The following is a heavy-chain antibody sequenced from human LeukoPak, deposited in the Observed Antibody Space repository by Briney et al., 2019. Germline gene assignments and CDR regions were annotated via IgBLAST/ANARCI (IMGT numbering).Heavy chain of an antibody. CDR2: IIPIFGTA. V-gene: IGHV1-69*05. Sequence: SVKVSCKASGGTFSSYAISWVRQAPGQGLEWMGGIIPIFGTANYAQKFQGRVTMTRDMSTSTAYMGLRSLRSDDTAVYYCARDRRYLNAVTTDPYFDYWGQGTLVTVSS. J-gene: IGHJ4*02. D-gene: IGHD4-17*01. CDR3: ARDRRYLNAVTTDPYFDY. CDR1: GGTFSSYA.